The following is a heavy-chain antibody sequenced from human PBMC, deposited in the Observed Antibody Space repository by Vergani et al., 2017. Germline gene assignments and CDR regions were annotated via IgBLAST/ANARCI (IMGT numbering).Heavy chain of an antibody. J-gene: IGHJ3*02. CDR3: ARQSYQGAFDI. CDR2: ISSSSTI. D-gene: IGHD1-26*01. CDR1: GFTFSSYS. Sequence: EVQLVESGGGLVQPGGSLRLSCAASGFTFSSYSMNWVRQAPGKGLEWVSYISSSSTIYYADSVKGRFTISRDNAKNSLYLQMNSLRAEDTAVYYCARQSYQGAFDIWGQGTMVTVSS. V-gene: IGHV3-48*04.